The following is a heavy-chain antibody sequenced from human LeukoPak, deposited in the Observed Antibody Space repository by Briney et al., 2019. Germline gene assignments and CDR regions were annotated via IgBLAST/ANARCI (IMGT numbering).Heavy chain of an antibody. J-gene: IGHJ3*02. D-gene: IGHD7-27*01. CDR2: IYYSGST. CDR3: ARIKEANWGSGGAFDI. Sequence: SETLSLTCTVSGGSISSYYWSWIRQPPWKGLEWIGYIYYSGSTNYNLSLKSRVTISVDTSKNQFSLKLSSVTAADTAVYYCARIKEANWGSGGAFDIWGQGTMVTVSS. CDR1: GGSISSYY. V-gene: IGHV4-59*01.